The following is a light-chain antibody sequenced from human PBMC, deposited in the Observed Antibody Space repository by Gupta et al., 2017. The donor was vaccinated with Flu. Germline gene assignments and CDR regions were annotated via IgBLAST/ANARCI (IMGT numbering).Light chain of an antibody. CDR3: EAWEDRRSGHYV. J-gene: IGLJ1*01. Sequence: QSVLPPPPSESGTPGQRVAISCSGSISNIGSNAVNWYQQLPATAPNLLIYGNSQRPSGGPDRFSGSKSGTSAALAISGLQAEEEADYYCEAWEDRRSGHYVFGTGTKVTVL. CDR1: ISNIGSNA. CDR2: GNS. V-gene: IGLV1-44*01.